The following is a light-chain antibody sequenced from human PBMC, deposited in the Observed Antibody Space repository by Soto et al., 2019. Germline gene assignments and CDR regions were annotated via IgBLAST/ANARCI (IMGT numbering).Light chain of an antibody. CDR2: GAS. CDR3: QQYNNWPPIT. V-gene: IGKV3-15*01. J-gene: IGKJ5*01. Sequence: EIVMTQSPATLSVSPGERATLSCRASQSVGSNLAWYQQKPGQAPRLLIYGASTRATGIPARFSVSGSGSKFTLTISRLQSEDFAVYYCQQYNNWPPITFGQGTRLEIK. CDR1: QSVGSN.